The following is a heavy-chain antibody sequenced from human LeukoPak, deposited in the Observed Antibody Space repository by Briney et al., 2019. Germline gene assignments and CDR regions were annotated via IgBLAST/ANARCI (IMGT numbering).Heavy chain of an antibody. CDR2: ISSTGSII. V-gene: IGHV3-11*04. CDR3: ARDALNGFDI. Sequence: PGGSLRLSCAASGFTLSHYYMNWIRQAPGKGLEWISQISSTGSIIYYADSVKGRFTISRDNKKNSVFLQMNSLSAEDTAVHYCARDALNGFDIWGQGTTVTVSS. D-gene: IGHD2-8*01. CDR1: GFTLSHYY. J-gene: IGHJ3*02.